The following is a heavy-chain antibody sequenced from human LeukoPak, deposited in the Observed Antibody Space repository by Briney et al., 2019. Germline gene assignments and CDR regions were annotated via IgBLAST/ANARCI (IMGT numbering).Heavy chain of an antibody. Sequence: ASVKVSCKASGYTFSSYAMNWVRQAPGQGLEWMGWINTNTGNPTYAQGFTGRFVFSLDTSVSTAYLQISSLKAEDTAVYYCARGYSSSWYSGTEHWGQGTLVTVSS. J-gene: IGHJ1*01. CDR2: INTNTGNP. CDR1: GYTFSSYA. D-gene: IGHD6-13*01. V-gene: IGHV7-4-1*02. CDR3: ARGYSSSWYSGTEH.